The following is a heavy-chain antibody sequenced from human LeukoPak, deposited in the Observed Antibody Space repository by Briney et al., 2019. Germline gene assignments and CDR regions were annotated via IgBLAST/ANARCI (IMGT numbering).Heavy chain of an antibody. CDR1: GGSFSDYY. Sequence: PSETLSLTCAVYGGSFSDYYWSWIRQPPGKGLEWIGEINHSGSTNYNPSLKSRVTISVDTSKNQFSLKLSSVTAADTAVYYCASSSWFTYYYYYMDVWGKGTTVTVSS. CDR2: INHSGST. D-gene: IGHD6-13*01. CDR3: ASSSWFTYYYYYMDV. J-gene: IGHJ6*03. V-gene: IGHV4-34*01.